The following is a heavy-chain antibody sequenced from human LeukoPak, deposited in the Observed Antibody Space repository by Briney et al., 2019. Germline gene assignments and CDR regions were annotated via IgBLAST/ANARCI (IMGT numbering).Heavy chain of an antibody. J-gene: IGHJ6*03. CDR1: GFTFSSYW. Sequence: GGSLRLSCAASGFTFSSYWMSWVRQAPGKGLEWVANMKQDGSEKYYVDSVKGRFTISRDNAKNSLYLQMNSLRAEDTAVYYCARDFGYYDFWSGYLLMDVWGKGTTVTVSS. D-gene: IGHD3-3*01. V-gene: IGHV3-7*01. CDR3: ARDFGYYDFWSGYLLMDV. CDR2: MKQDGSEK.